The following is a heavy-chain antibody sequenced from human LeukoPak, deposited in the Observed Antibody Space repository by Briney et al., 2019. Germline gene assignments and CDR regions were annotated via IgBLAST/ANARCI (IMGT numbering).Heavy chain of an antibody. J-gene: IGHJ5*02. V-gene: IGHV4-59*08. Sequence: SETLSLTCTVSGGSISSYYWSWIRQPPGKGLEWIGYIYYSGSTNYNPSLKSRVTISVDTSKNQFSLKLSSVTAADTAVYFCARAYSSSWYFNWFDPWGQGTQVTVSS. CDR1: GGSISSYY. D-gene: IGHD6-13*01. CDR2: IYYSGST. CDR3: ARAYSSSWYFNWFDP.